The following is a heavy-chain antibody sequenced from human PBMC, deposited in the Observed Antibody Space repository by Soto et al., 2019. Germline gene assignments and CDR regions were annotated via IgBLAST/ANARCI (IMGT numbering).Heavy chain of an antibody. Sequence: PSETLSLTCTVSGGSISSNIYYWGWIRQPPGKGLEWIGNIHYSGSTYYNPSLKSRVTISVDTSKNQFSLKLSSVTAADTAVYYCARLGGIAVAGTARSWGQGTLVTV. V-gene: IGHV4-39*01. CDR3: ARLGGIAVAGTARS. D-gene: IGHD6-19*01. J-gene: IGHJ4*02. CDR1: GGSISSNIYY. CDR2: IHYSGST.